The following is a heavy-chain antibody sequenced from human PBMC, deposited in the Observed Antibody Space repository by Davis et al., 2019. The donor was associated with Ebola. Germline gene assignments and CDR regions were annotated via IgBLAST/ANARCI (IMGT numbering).Heavy chain of an antibody. D-gene: IGHD3-10*01. CDR2: MNPNSGNT. Sequence: AASVKVSCKASGYTFTGYYMHWVRQAPGQGLEWMGWMNPNSGNTGYAQKFQGRVTMTRNTSISTAYMELSSLRSEDTAVYYCARGSLLWFGELLVAFYGMDVWGKGTTVTVSS. J-gene: IGHJ6*04. CDR1: GYTFTGYY. V-gene: IGHV1-8*02. CDR3: ARGSLLWFGELLVAFYGMDV.